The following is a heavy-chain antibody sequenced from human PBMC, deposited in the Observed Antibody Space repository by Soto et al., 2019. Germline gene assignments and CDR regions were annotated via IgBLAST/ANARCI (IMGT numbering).Heavy chain of an antibody. J-gene: IGHJ3*02. Sequence: QVQLVESGGGVVQPGRSLRLSCAASGFTFSSYGMHWVRQAPGKGLEWVAVISYDGSNKYYADSVKGRFTISRDNSKNTLYLQMNSLRAEDTAVYYCAKDSSVIYFADAFDIWGQGTMVTVSS. CDR2: ISYDGSNK. V-gene: IGHV3-30*18. D-gene: IGHD1-26*01. CDR1: GFTFSSYG. CDR3: AKDSSVIYFADAFDI.